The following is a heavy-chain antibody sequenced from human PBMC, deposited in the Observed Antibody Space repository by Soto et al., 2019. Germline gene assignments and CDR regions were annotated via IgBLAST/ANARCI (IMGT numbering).Heavy chain of an antibody. D-gene: IGHD2-2*01. Sequence: QVQLVESGGGVVQPGRSLRISCAASGFTFSSYGMHWVRQAPGKGLEWVAVIWVDGSNKYYADSVKGRFTISRDNSKNTLYLQMNSLRAEDTGVYYCAREVPAASSYYGMDVWGQGTTVTVSS. CDR1: GFTFSSYG. CDR3: AREVPAASSYYGMDV. V-gene: IGHV3-33*01. CDR2: IWVDGSNK. J-gene: IGHJ6*02.